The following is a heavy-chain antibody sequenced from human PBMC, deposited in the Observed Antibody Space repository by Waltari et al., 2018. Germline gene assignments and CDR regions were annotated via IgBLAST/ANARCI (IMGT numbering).Heavy chain of an antibody. J-gene: IGHJ6*02. CDR2: IHDSGDP. V-gene: IGHV4-59*01. CDR1: GASLTTYY. Sequence: QVQLQESGPGLVKPSETLSLSCTVSGASLTTYYWSWIRRPPGKGLEYIGYIHDSGDPNDSPSLRSRVSMSLDTSKNQFSLKISSVTAADSAVYYCARVHGSESPLAWGTDVWGQGTAVTVSS. D-gene: IGHD2-21*01. CDR3: ARVHGSESPLAWGTDV.